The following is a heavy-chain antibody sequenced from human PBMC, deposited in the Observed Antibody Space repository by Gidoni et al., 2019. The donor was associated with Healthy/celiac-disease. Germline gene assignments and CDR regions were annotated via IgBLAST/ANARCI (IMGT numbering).Heavy chain of an antibody. Sequence: EVQLVESGGGLVQPGGSLRLSCAASGFTFSSYWMSWVRQAPGKGLEWVANIKQDGSEKYYVDSVKGRFTISRDNAKNSLYLQMNSLRAEDTAVYYCARDQATVTDAFDIWGQGTMVTVSS. CDR1: GFTFSSYW. V-gene: IGHV3-7*01. D-gene: IGHD4-17*01. J-gene: IGHJ3*02. CDR3: ARDQATVTDAFDI. CDR2: IKQDGSEK.